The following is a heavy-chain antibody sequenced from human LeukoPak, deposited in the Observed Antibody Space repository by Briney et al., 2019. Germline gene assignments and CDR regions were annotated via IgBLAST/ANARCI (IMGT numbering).Heavy chain of an antibody. V-gene: IGHV1-2*02. J-gene: IGHJ5*02. CDR2: INPNSGGT. CDR1: GYTFTGYY. CDR3: ASEGMAAAGFP. D-gene: IGHD6-13*01. Sequence: GASVQVSCKASGYTFTGYYMHWVRQAPGQGLEWMGWINPNSGGTDYAQRFQGRVTMTRGTSISTAYMELSRLRSDDTAVYYCASEGMAAAGFPWGQGTLVTVSS.